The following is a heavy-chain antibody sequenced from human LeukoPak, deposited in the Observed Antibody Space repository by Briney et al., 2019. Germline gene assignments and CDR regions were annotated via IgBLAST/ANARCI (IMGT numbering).Heavy chain of an antibody. V-gene: IGHV3-74*01. CDR1: GFTFSSYE. CDR2: ISSDGSGT. Sequence: GGSLRLSCAASGFTFSSYEIIWVRQAPGKGLVWVSRISSDGSGTTYADSVKGRFTISRDNDKNTLYLQMNSLRAEDTAVYHCARASGSYDYWGQGTLVTVSS. D-gene: IGHD1-26*01. CDR3: ARASGSYDY. J-gene: IGHJ4*02.